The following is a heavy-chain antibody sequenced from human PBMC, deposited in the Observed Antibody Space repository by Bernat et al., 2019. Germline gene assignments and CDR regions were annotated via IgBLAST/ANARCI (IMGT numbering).Heavy chain of an antibody. D-gene: IGHD2-8*02. CDR3: VRDYPGALKNDY. Sequence: EVQLVESGGGLVQPGGSLRLSCAASGFTFRSYEMNWVRQAPGKGLEWISFIDTGGNTIYYADSVKGRFTISRDNAKNSLYLQMNSLRAEDTAVYYCVRDYPGALKNDYWGQGTLVNVSS. J-gene: IGHJ4*02. CDR1: GFTFRSYE. CDR2: IDTGGNTI. V-gene: IGHV3-48*03.